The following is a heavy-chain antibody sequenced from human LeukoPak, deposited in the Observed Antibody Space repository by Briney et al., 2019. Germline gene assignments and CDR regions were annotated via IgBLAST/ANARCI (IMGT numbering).Heavy chain of an antibody. D-gene: IGHD3-9*01. CDR1: GGSSSGYY. CDR3: ARGQGLRYFDW. V-gene: IGHV4-34*01. Sequence: PSETLSLTCAVYGGSSSGYYWSWVRQTPGKGLEWIGEINHRGSTNYSPSLKSRVTISADTSKNQLSLMLTSVTAADTAVYYCARGQGLRYFDWWGQGTLVTVSS. CDR2: INHRGST. J-gene: IGHJ4*02.